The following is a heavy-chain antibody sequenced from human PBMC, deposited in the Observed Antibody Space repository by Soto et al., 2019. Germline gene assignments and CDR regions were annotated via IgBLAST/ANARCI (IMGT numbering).Heavy chain of an antibody. CDR3: ASLYSNSYRPRVY. CDR1: GGSISSGGYY. J-gene: IGHJ4*02. D-gene: IGHD6-6*01. V-gene: IGHV4-31*03. Sequence: QVQLHESGPRLVKPSQTLSLTCSVSGGSISSGGYYWSWIRHHPGKGLEWIGYTSYSGSTSYNPSLKGRVSISVDTSNNQFSLKLSSVTAADTALYYCASLYSNSYRPRVYWGQGILVTVSS. CDR2: TSYSGST.